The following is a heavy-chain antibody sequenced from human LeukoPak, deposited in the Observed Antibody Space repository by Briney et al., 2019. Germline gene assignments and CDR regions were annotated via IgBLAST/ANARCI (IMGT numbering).Heavy chain of an antibody. CDR1: GYTFTSHF. V-gene: IGHV1-46*01. Sequence: ASVKVSCKASGYTFTSHFMHWVRQAPGQGLEWMGIINPRGGSTSYTQKFQGRVTMTRDTSTSTAYMELSSLRSEDTAVYYCARSTREHSPAYYYYYMDVWGKGTTVTVSS. D-gene: IGHD1-26*01. CDR2: INPRGGST. CDR3: ARSTREHSPAYYYYYMDV. J-gene: IGHJ6*03.